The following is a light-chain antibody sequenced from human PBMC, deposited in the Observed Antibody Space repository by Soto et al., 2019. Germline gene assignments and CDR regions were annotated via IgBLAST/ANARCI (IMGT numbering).Light chain of an antibody. CDR3: QQYNNWSPWT. V-gene: IGKV3-15*01. CDR1: KSASSY. J-gene: IGKJ1*01. Sequence: EIVLTQPPATLSLSPGERATLSCRSSKSASSYLAWYQQKPGQAPRHLIFGASTRATSIPARLSGSGSGTKVTLTVSSLQSEDFVVYYCQQYNNWSPWTFGQGTKVDIK. CDR2: GAS.